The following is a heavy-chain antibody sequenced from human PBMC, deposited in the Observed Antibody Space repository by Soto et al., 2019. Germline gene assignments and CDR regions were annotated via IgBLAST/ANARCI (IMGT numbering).Heavy chain of an antibody. CDR3: ARGYCSIIGCSHYFHY. CDR1: GYTFTGYY. V-gene: IGHV1-2*02. D-gene: IGHD2-2*01. J-gene: IGHJ4*02. Sequence: QVQLVQSGAEVKKPGASVIVSCKASGYTFTGYYMHWVRQAPGQGLEWMALINPTSGGTNYAQKFQGRVTMTWDTSISTAYMELSRLTSDDTAIYYCARGYCSIIGCSHYFHYWGQGTLVTVSS. CDR2: INPTSGGT.